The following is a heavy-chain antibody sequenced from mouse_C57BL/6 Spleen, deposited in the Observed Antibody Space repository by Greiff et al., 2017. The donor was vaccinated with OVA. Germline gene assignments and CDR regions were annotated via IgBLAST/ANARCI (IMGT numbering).Heavy chain of an antibody. CDR2: IDPTDSCT. CDR1: GYTFTSYW. Sequence: QVQLKQSGAELVKPGASVKLSCKASGYTFTSYWMHWVKQRPGQGLEWIGEIDPTDSCTNYNQKFKGKSTLTVAKSSSTAYMQLRSLTSEDSADYDCAREEAGTGTSDWGQGTMVTVSA. CDR3: AREEAGTGTSD. J-gene: IGHJ3*01. V-gene: IGHV1-69*01. D-gene: IGHD4-1*01.